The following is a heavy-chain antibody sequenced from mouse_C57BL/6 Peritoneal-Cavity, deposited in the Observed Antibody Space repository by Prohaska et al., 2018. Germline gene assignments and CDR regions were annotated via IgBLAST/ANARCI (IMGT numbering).Heavy chain of an antibody. CDR1: GYTFTSYW. D-gene: IGHD2-3*01. V-gene: IGHV1-52*01. Sequence: QVQLQQPGAELVRPGSSVKLSCKASGYTFTSYWMHWVKQRPIQGLEWIGNINPSDSETHYNQKFKDKATLTVDKSASTAYMQLSSLTSEDSAVYYCARSKRDYDGYYWFAYWGQGTLVTVSA. CDR2: INPSDSET. CDR3: ARSKRDYDGYYWFAY. J-gene: IGHJ3*01.